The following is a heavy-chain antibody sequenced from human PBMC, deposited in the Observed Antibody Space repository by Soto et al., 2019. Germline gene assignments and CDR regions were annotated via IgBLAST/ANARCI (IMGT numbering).Heavy chain of an antibody. Sequence: GESLKISCAASGFTFSIYAMTWVRQPPGKGLEWVSSMSRTGDNTYYADSVKGRFTISRDNSKNTLYLQMNSLRAEDTAIYYCAKDQSNSNPLYYFDFWGPGTLVTV. V-gene: IGHV3-23*01. CDR1: GFTFSIYA. J-gene: IGHJ4*02. CDR2: MSRTGDNT. CDR3: AKDQSNSNPLYYFDF. D-gene: IGHD3-22*01.